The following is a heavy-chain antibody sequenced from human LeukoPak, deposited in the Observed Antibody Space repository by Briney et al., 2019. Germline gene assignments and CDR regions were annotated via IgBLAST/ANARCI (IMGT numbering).Heavy chain of an antibody. V-gene: IGHV3-30-3*01. J-gene: IGHJ6*02. CDR2: ISYDGSNK. Sequence: PGGSLRLPCAASGFTFSSYAMHWVRQAPGKGLEWVALISYDGSNKYYADSVKGRFTISRDNSKNTLYLQMNSLRADDDTAVYYCARDPDSGSYYYYYGMDVWGQGTTVTVSS. D-gene: IGHD1-26*01. CDR3: ARDPDSGSYYYYYGMDV. CDR1: GFTFSSYA.